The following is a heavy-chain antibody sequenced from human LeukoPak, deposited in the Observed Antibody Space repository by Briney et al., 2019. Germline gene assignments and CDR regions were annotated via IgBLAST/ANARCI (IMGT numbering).Heavy chain of an antibody. Sequence: SVKVSCKASGGTFSSYAISWVRQAPGQGLGWMGGIIPIFGTANYAQKFQGRVTITADKSTSTAYMELSSLRSEDTAVYYCARDNGWQYCSGGSCYLLDYWGQGTLVTVSS. CDR3: ARDNGWQYCSGGSCYLLDY. CDR2: IIPIFGTA. D-gene: IGHD2-15*01. CDR1: GGTFSSYA. J-gene: IGHJ4*02. V-gene: IGHV1-69*06.